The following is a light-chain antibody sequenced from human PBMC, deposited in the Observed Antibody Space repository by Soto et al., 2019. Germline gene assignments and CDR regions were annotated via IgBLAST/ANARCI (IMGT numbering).Light chain of an antibody. CDR3: SSYTGSSTLL. CDR1: SRDVGGYNY. V-gene: IGLV2-14*01. J-gene: IGLJ2*01. Sequence: QSALTQPASVSGSPGQSITISCTGTSRDVGGYNYGSWYHQHPGKAPKLMSYEVSNRPSGVSNRFSCSKSGKTASLTISGLQDEDEDDYYCSSYTGSSTLLFGGGTKLTVL. CDR2: EVS.